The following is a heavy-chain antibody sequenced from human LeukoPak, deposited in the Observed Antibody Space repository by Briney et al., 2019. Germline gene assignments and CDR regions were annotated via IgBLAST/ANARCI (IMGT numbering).Heavy chain of an antibody. J-gene: IGHJ4*02. V-gene: IGHV3-21*01. CDR2: ISSSGNYI. CDR3: ARDLAQSGWLQAIPDY. D-gene: IGHD5-24*01. CDR1: GFTFSSYS. Sequence: GGSLRLSCAASGFTFSSYSMNWVRQAPGKGLEWVSSISSSGNYISYADSVKGRFTISRDNAKNSLYLQMNSLRAKDTAVYYCARDLAQSGWLQAIPDYWGQGTLVTVSS.